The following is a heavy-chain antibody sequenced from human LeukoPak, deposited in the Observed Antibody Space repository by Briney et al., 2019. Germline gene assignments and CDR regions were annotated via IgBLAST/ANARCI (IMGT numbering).Heavy chain of an antibody. CDR3: ARDPVNEVCTFDY. CDR2: INPSGGST. V-gene: IGHV1-46*01. J-gene: IGHJ4*02. D-gene: IGHD1-1*01. CDR1: GYTFTSYY. Sequence: ASVKVSCKASGYTFTSYYMHWVRQAPGQGLEWMGIINPSGGSTSYAQKFQGRVTMTMDTSTSTVYMELSSLSSEDTAVYYCARDPVNEVCTFDYWGPGTLVTVSS.